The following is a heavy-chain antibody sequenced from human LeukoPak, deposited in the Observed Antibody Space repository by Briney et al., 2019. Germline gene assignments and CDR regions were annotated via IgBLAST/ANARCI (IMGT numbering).Heavy chain of an antibody. D-gene: IGHD6-13*01. J-gene: IGHJ4*02. CDR3: ASLNAAADPYYFDY. CDR2: ISYDGSNK. Sequence: PGRSLRLSCAASGFTFSSYAMHWARQAPGKGLEWVAVISYDGSNKYYADSVKGRFTISRDNSKNTLYLQMNSLRAEDTAVYYCASLNAAADPYYFDYWGQGTLVTVSS. CDR1: GFTFSSYA. V-gene: IGHV3-30*04.